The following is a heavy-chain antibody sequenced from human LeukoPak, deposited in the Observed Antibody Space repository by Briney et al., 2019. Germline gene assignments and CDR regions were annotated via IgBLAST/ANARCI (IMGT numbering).Heavy chain of an antibody. CDR3: AREAGYYFDY. J-gene: IGHJ4*02. V-gene: IGHV3-13*01. CDR2: IGTAGDT. CDR1: GFTFRSYD. Sequence: WGSLRLSCAASGFTFRSYDMHWVRQATGKGLEWVSAIGTAGDTYYPGSVKGRFTISRENAKNSLYLQMNSLRAEDTAVYYCAREAGYYFDYWGQGTLVTVSS.